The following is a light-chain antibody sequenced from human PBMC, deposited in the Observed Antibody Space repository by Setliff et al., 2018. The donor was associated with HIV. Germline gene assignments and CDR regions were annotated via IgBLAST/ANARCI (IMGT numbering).Light chain of an antibody. Sequence: QSALTQPASVSGSPGQAITISCTGTTSNIGSYNLVSWYQQYSGRAPKLIIYDVTKRPSGVSDRFSGSKSGNTASLTISGLQAEDEADYYCSSYTSSNTGVFGTGTKVTVL. V-gene: IGLV2-14*03. CDR1: TSNIGSYNL. J-gene: IGLJ1*01. CDR3: SSYTSSNTGV. CDR2: DVT.